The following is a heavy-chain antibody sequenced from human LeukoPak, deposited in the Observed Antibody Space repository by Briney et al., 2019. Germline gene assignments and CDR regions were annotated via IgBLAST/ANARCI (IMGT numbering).Heavy chain of an antibody. J-gene: IGHJ6*02. V-gene: IGHV4-4*07. CDR3: ASGRRGYSYGYYYYGMDV. D-gene: IGHD5-18*01. Sequence: SETLSLTCTVSGGSFSSYYWSWIRQPAGKGLEWIGRIYTSGSTNYNPSLKSRVTMSVDTSKNQFSLKLSSVTAADTAVYYCASGRRGYSYGYYYYGMDVWGQGTTVTASS. CDR2: IYTSGST. CDR1: GGSFSSYY.